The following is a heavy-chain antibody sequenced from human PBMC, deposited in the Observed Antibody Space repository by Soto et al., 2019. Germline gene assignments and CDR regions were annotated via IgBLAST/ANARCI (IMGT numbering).Heavy chain of an antibody. CDR1: GLTFNNYP. CDR3: AKDPKGDYIVAFDM. CDR2: ITATRAST. V-gene: IGHV3-23*01. Sequence: RASLTLSCTASGLTFNNYPFTCVRQAPGNALAWLSSITATRASTKYADSVKARSTTSTDNPKNTLYLQMNSLRVEDTAVYYSAKDPKGDYIVAFDMWGQGIMVSV. D-gene: IGHD4-17*01. J-gene: IGHJ3*02.